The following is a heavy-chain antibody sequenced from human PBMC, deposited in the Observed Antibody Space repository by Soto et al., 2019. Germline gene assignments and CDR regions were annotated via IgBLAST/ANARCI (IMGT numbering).Heavy chain of an antibody. J-gene: IGHJ4*02. CDR1: GFTFSSYG. CDR3: ARARGFELAAAGMGAY. V-gene: IGHV3-33*01. D-gene: IGHD6-13*01. Sequence: GGSVRLSGAASGFTFSSYGMHWVRQAPCKGLEWVAVIWYDGSNKYYADSVKGRFTISRDNSKNTLYLQMNSLRAEDTAVYYCARARGFELAAAGMGAYWGQGSMV. CDR2: IWYDGSNK.